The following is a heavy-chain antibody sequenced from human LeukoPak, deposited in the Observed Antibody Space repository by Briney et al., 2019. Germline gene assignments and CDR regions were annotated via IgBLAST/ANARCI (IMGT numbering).Heavy chain of an antibody. CDR2: IYYSGST. V-gene: IGHV4-59*08. CDR3: ARGVAVAGTFDY. Sequence: SETLSLTCTVSGGSISSYYWSWIRQPPGKGLEWIGYIYYSGSTNYNPSLKSRVTISVDTSKNQFSLKLSSVTAADTAVYYCARGVAVAGTFDYWGQGTLVTVSS. CDR1: GGSISSYY. D-gene: IGHD6-19*01. J-gene: IGHJ4*02.